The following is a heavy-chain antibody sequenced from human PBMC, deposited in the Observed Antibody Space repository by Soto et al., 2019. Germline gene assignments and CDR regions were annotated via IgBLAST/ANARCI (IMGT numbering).Heavy chain of an antibody. CDR2: ISYDGSNK. CDR3: ARGPDVSGGYCPGDL. Sequence: GGSLRLSCAASGFTFSSYAMHWVRQAPGKGLEWVAVISYDGSNKYYADSVKGRFTISRDNSKNTLYLQMNSLRAEDTAVYYCARGPDVSGGYCPGDLWGQGTLVTVSS. D-gene: IGHD3-10*01. V-gene: IGHV3-30-3*01. J-gene: IGHJ5*02. CDR1: GFTFSSYA.